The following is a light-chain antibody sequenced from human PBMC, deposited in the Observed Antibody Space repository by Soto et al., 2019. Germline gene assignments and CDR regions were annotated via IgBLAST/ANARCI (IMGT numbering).Light chain of an antibody. J-gene: IGKJ1*01. CDR2: GAS. CDR3: QQYGGSRWT. Sequence: EIVLTQSPGTLSIYPGERATLSCRASQSVSSTYLAWYQQKPGQAPRLLIYGASNRATGIPDRFSGSGSGKDFTLTISRLEPEDFAVYYCQQYGGSRWTFGQGTKVDIK. CDR1: QSVSSTY. V-gene: IGKV3-20*01.